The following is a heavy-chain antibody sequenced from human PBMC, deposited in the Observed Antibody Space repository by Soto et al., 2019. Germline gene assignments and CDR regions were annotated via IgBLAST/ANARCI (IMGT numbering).Heavy chain of an antibody. J-gene: IGHJ6*02. CDR2: IWYDGSNK. Sequence: GESLKISCAASGFTFSSYGMHWVRQAPGKGLEWVAVIWYDGSNKYYADSVKGRFTISRDNSKNTLYLQMNSLRAEDTAVYYCARASQYNWNYYYYYGMDVWGQGTTVTVSS. D-gene: IGHD1-20*01. V-gene: IGHV3-33*01. CDR1: GFTFSSYG. CDR3: ARASQYNWNYYYYYGMDV.